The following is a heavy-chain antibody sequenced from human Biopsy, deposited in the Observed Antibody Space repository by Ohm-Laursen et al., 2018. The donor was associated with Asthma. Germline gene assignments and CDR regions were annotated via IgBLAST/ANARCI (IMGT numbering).Heavy chain of an antibody. CDR2: IDQSGYT. CDR1: GGYLTGHC. V-gene: IGHV4-34*01. D-gene: IGHD1-20*01. J-gene: IGHJ5*02. CDR3: ARAAITGIRGWFDP. Sequence: TLSLTCTVYGGYLTGHCWNWIRQPPGKGLEWIGEIDQSGYTNYNPSLKSRVTISADTSKNQFHLNLSPVTAADTAVYFCARAAITGIRGWFDPWGQGTQVTVSS.